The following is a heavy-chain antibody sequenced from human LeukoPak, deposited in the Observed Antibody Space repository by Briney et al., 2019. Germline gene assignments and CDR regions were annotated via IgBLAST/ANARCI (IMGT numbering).Heavy chain of an antibody. CDR3: AKQGFGC. Sequence: PGGSLRLSCAASGFTFSGFAMSWVRQAPGKGLEWVSAVSGVSSDTYYADSVKGRFTIYRDTSKNTLYLQMNSLRAEDTAVYYCAKQGFGCWGQGTLVTVSS. CDR2: VSGVSSDT. CDR1: GFTFSGFA. J-gene: IGHJ4*02. V-gene: IGHV3-23*01.